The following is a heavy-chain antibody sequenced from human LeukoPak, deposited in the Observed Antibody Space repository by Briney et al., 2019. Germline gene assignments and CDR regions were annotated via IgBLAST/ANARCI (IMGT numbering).Heavy chain of an antibody. CDR2: IHRSGSP. D-gene: IGHD1-14*01. V-gene: IGHV4-4*02. CDR1: LDSTTSNF. CDR3: AREILGGFNPEAY. J-gene: IGHJ4*02. Sequence: PSETLSLTCTVSLDSTTSNFWSWVRQPPGKGLEWIGEIHRSGSPNYNPSLQSRVTISIDRSRNQIVLELSSVTAADTAVYYCAREILGGFNPEAYGGQGTLVTVSS.